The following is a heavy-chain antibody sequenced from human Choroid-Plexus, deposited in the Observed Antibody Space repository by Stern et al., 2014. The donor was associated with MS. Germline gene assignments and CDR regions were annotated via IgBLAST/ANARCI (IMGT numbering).Heavy chain of an antibody. CDR2: INPNTGGT. D-gene: IGHD3-3*01. Sequence: VQLLESGAEVKKPGASVKVSCKTSGYIFTGYYIHWVRQAPGQGLEWMAWINPNTGGTTYAQKFKGRVTMSRDTSISTAYVELSSLTSDDTAVYYCARDQRGITIFGVVTDYYYLGMDVWGQGTTVTVSS. CDR3: ARDQRGITIFGVVTDYYYLGMDV. V-gene: IGHV1-2*02. J-gene: IGHJ6*02. CDR1: GYIFTGYY.